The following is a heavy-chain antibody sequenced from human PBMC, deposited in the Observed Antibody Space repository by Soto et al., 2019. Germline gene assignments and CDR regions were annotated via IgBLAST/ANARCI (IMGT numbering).Heavy chain of an antibody. J-gene: IGHJ2*01. V-gene: IGHV3-23*01. CDR3: ARDRGSMDGDGYWYFDL. Sequence: GSLRLSCAASGFTFSSYAMSWVRQAPGKGLEWVSGISGSGGTTYYADSMRGRFTISRDNSKNTLYLQINSLRAEDTAVYYCARDRGSMDGDGYWYFDLWGRGTLVTVSS. CDR2: ISGSGGTT. D-gene: IGHD4-17*01. CDR1: GFTFSSYA.